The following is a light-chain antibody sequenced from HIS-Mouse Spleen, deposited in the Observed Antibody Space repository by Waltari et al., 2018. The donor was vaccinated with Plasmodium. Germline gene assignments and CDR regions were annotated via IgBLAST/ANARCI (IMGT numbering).Light chain of an antibody. J-gene: IGLJ2*01. Sequence: SYELTQPPSVSVSPGQTASITCSGDNLGDKYACWYQQNPGQSPVLVLYQDSKRPSGIPGRFSGSNSGNTATLTISGTQAMDEADYYCQAWDSSTAWVFGGGTKLTVL. V-gene: IGLV3-1*01. CDR2: QDS. CDR3: QAWDSSTAWV. CDR1: NLGDKY.